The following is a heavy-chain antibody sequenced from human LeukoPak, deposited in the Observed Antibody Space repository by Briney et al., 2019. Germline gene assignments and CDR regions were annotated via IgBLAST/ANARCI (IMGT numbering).Heavy chain of an antibody. CDR1: GFTVFNYW. CDR3: ARVLRYCSGGNCYSGGLGYMDV. J-gene: IGHJ6*03. D-gene: IGHD2-15*01. CDR2: ISRSGSTK. V-gene: IGHV3-11*01. Sequence: GGSLRLSCAASGFTVFNYWMSWVRQAPGKGLEWVSSISRSGSTKYYADSVKGRFTISRDNAKNSLFLQMNSLRAEDTAVYYCARVLRYCSGGNCYSGGLGYMDVWGKGTTVTISS.